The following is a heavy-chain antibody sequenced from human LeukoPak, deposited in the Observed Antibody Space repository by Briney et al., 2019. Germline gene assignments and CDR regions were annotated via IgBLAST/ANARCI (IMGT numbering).Heavy chain of an antibody. Sequence: GESLKISCKGSGFNFGNYWIGWVRQMPGKGLEWMGIIYPVDSDIRYNPSFQGQVTISVDKSISTTYLQWSSLKASDTAIYYCARHLATVTASRQYYYYGMDVWGQGTTVTVSS. CDR2: IYPVDSDI. V-gene: IGHV5-51*01. D-gene: IGHD4-17*01. CDR1: GFNFGNYW. CDR3: ARHLATVTASRQYYYYGMDV. J-gene: IGHJ6*02.